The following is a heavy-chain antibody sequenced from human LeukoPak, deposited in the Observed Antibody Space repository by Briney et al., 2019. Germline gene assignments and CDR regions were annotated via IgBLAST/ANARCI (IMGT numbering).Heavy chain of an antibody. Sequence: EASVKVSCKASGYTFTSYGISCVRQAPGQGLEWRGWISAYNGNTNYAQKLQGRVTMTTDTSTSTAYMELRSLRSDDTAVYYCAREGSLRYFDWLLAGHTFDPWGQGTLVTVSS. CDR3: AREGSLRYFDWLLAGHTFDP. V-gene: IGHV1-18*01. CDR1: GYTFTSYG. J-gene: IGHJ5*02. D-gene: IGHD3-9*01. CDR2: ISAYNGNT.